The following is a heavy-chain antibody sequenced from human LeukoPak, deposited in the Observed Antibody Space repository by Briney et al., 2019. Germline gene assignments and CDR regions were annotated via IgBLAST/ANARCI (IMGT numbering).Heavy chain of an antibody. CDR1: GGSINGHY. CDR2: IHCSGRT. V-gene: IGHV4-59*11. J-gene: IGHJ4*02. CDR3: VRENYFDK. Sequence: SDTLSLTCTVSGGSINGHYWGCIRQPPGKGLEWIGYIHCSGRTDYEPSLKSRLTLPVDTSRSRFSLKLRSVSAADTAVYYCVRENYFDKWGQGTLVTVSS.